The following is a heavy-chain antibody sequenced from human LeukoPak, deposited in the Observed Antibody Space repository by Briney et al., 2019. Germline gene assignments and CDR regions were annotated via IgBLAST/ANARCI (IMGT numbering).Heavy chain of an antibody. Sequence: GGSLRLSCAASEFSFSVYFMTWVRQAPGKGLEWVSSISSSGTYVYYADSVKGRFTISRDNAKNSLSLQMNSLRADDAAVYYCARASSKQLAGYLPDGFDIWGQGTMVTVSS. D-gene: IGHD3-9*01. V-gene: IGHV3-21*01. J-gene: IGHJ3*02. CDR2: ISSSGTYV. CDR3: ARASSKQLAGYLPDGFDI. CDR1: EFSFSVYF.